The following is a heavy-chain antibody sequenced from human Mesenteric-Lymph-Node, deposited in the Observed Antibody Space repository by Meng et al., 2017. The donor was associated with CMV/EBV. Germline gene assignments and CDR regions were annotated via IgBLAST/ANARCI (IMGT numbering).Heavy chain of an antibody. CDR2: IYSGGSVT. J-gene: IGHJ4*02. CDR3: AKAPRGDFWSGYYMSY. CDR1: GFTFSSYA. D-gene: IGHD3-3*01. Sequence: GGSLRLSCAASGFTFSSYAMSWVRQAPGKGLEWVSVIYSGGSVTYYGGSVKGRFTISRDNSKNTLYLQMNSLRAEDTAVYYCAKAPRGDFWSGYYMSYWGQGTLVTVSS. V-gene: IGHV3-23*03.